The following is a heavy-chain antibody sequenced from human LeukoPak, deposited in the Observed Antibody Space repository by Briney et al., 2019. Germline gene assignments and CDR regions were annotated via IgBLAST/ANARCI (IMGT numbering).Heavy chain of an antibody. CDR3: AGTLGTDSSGYYADY. Sequence: GGSLRLSCAASGFTFSSYSMNWVRQAPGKGLEWVSSISSSGSYIYYADSVKGRFTISRDNAKNSLYLQMNSLRAEDTAVYYCAGTLGTDSSGYYADYWGQGTLVTVSS. CDR2: ISSSGSYI. CDR1: GFTFSSYS. J-gene: IGHJ4*02. D-gene: IGHD3-22*01. V-gene: IGHV3-21*01.